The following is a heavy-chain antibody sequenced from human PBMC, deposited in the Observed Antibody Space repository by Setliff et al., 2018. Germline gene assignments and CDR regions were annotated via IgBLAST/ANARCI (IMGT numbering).Heavy chain of an antibody. CDR1: GASISSGNDF. D-gene: IGHD3-3*01. Sequence: SETLSLTCSVSGASISSGNDFWNWIRQPAGKGLEWIGNIYTNGGTDYSPSLRSRVTISLGTSKNQFSLKLSSVTAADTAVYYCARDRITIFGVVIPFDYWGQGTLVTVSS. V-gene: IGHV4-61*09. J-gene: IGHJ4*02. CDR3: ARDRITIFGVVIPFDY. CDR2: IYTNGGT.